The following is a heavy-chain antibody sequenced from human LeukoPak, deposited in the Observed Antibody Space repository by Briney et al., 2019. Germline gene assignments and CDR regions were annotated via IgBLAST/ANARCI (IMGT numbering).Heavy chain of an antibody. Sequence: GGSLRLSCTASGFTFSNFWINWVRQAPGEGLEWVANIKEDGSKKNYVDSVKGRFTISRDNAKNSLYLQMNSLRAEDMALYYCAKGDCSSTSCPIDYWGQGTLVTVSS. V-gene: IGHV3-7*03. D-gene: IGHD2-2*01. CDR1: GFTFSNFW. CDR2: IKEDGSKK. J-gene: IGHJ4*02. CDR3: AKGDCSSTSCPIDY.